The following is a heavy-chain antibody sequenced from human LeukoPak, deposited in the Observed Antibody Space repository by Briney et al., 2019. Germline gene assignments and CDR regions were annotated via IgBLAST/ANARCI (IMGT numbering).Heavy chain of an antibody. J-gene: IGHJ3*02. CDR1: GGSISSYY. CDR3: ARDAATSVRGYSSSWYAFDI. Sequence: KPSETLSLTGTVSGGSISSYYWSWIRQPAGKGLEWIGRIYTSGSTNYNPSLKSRVTMSVDTSKNQFSLKLSSVTAADTAVYYCARDAATSVRGYSSSWYAFDIWGQGTMVTVSS. CDR2: IYTSGST. D-gene: IGHD6-13*01. V-gene: IGHV4-4*07.